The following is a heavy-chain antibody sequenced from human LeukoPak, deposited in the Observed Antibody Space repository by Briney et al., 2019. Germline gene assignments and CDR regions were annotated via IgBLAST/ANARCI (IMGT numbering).Heavy chain of an antibody. CDR2: IYYSGST. CDR1: GGSISSSSYY. V-gene: IGHV4-39*07. CDR3: ARDRAYCSSTSCYEDPYYYYGMDV. Sequence: SETLSLTCTVSGGSISSSSYYWGWIRQPPGKELEWIGSIYYSGSTYYNPSLKSRVTISVDTSKNQFSLKLSSVTAADTAVYYCARDRAYCSSTSCYEDPYYYYGMDVWGQGTTVTVSS. J-gene: IGHJ6*02. D-gene: IGHD2-2*01.